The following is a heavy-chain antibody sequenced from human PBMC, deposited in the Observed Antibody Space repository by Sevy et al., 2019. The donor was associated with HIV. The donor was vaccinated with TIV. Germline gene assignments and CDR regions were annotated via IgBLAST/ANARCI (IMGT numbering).Heavy chain of an antibody. J-gene: IGHJ5*01. V-gene: IGHV3-30*04. CDR2: IAYDGSRT. Sequence: GGSLRLSCAASGFTFSDYTIHWVHQAPGKVLEWVSVIAYDGSRTSYADSVKGRFTISRDNSKNTLFLQMNSLRAEDTAVYYCTIVRGLLGWFDSWGQGTLVTVSS. CDR3: TIVRGLLGWFDS. D-gene: IGHD3-16*01. CDR1: GFTFSDYT.